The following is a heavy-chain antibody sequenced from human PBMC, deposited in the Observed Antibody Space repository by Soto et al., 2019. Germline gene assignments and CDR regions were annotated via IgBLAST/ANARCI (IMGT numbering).Heavy chain of an antibody. V-gene: IGHV4-39*01. Sequence: QLQLQESGPGLVKPSETLSLTCTVSGGSIRSSSYYWGWIRQPPGKELEWIGSIYYSGSTYYNPSLKSRVTISVDTSKNQFYLKLSSVTAADTAVYYCARQRSGWYSDYWGQGTLVTVSS. J-gene: IGHJ4*02. CDR3: ARQRSGWYSDY. CDR2: IYYSGST. CDR1: GGSIRSSSYY. D-gene: IGHD6-19*01.